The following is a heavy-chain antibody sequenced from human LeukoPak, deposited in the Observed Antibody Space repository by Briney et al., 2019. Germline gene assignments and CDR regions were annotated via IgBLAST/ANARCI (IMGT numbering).Heavy chain of an antibody. CDR1: GYTLTSYG. Sequence: ASVKVSCKASGYTLTSYGISWVRQAPGQGLEWMGWISAYNGNTNYAQKLQGRVTTTTDTSTSTAYMELRSLRSDDTAVYYCARGRDLLTPFLFGYWGQGTLVTVSS. CDR3: ARGRDLLTPFLFGY. J-gene: IGHJ4*02. CDR2: ISAYNGNT. D-gene: IGHD5-24*01. V-gene: IGHV1-18*01.